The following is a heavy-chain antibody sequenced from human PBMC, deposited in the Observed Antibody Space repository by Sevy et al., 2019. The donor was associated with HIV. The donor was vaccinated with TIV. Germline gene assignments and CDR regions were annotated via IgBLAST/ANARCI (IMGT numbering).Heavy chain of an antibody. J-gene: IGHJ1*01. V-gene: IGHV3-30-3*01. D-gene: IGHD5-18*01. Sequence: GGSLRLSCAASGFTFSSYAMHWVRQAPGKGLEWVAVISYDGSNKYYANSVKGRFTISRDNSKNTLYLQMNSLRAEDTAGDYCARVPGRGYSYGYGDQYFQHWGQGTLVTVSS. CDR1: GFTFSSYA. CDR3: ARVPGRGYSYGYGDQYFQH. CDR2: ISYDGSNK.